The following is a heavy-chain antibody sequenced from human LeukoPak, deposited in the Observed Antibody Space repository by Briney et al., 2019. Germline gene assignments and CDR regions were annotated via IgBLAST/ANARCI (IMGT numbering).Heavy chain of an antibody. CDR1: GFTFSSYG. CDR3: ARDPTLYDSSGYYRHDAFDI. J-gene: IGHJ3*02. CDR2: IWYDGSNK. D-gene: IGHD3-22*01. V-gene: IGHV3-33*01. Sequence: PGRSLRLSCAASGFTFSSYGMHWVRQAPGKGLEWVAVIWYDGSNKYYADSVKGRFTISRDNSKNTLYLQMNSLRAEDTAVYYCARDPTLYDSSGYYRHDAFDIWGQGTMVTVSS.